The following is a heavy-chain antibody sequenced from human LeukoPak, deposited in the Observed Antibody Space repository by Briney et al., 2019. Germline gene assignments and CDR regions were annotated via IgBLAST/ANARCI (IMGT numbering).Heavy chain of an antibody. CDR1: GGSFSGYY. Sequence: SETLSLTCAVYGGSFSGYYWSWIRQPPGKGLEWIGSIYHSGSTYYNPSLKSRVTISVDTSKNQFSLKLSSVTAADTAVYYCARNIPHCSSTSCYTLLDYWGQGTLVTVSS. CDR2: IYHSGST. CDR3: ARNIPHCSSTSCYTLLDY. J-gene: IGHJ4*02. D-gene: IGHD2-2*02. V-gene: IGHV4-34*01.